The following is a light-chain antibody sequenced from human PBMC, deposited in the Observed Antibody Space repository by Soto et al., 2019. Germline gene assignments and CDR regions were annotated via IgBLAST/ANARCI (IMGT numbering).Light chain of an antibody. CDR3: CSYAGSSTVVV. V-gene: IGLV2-23*01. CDR2: EGS. Sequence: QSALTQPASVSGSPGQSITISCTGTSSDVGSYNLVSWYQQHPGKDPKLMLYEGSKRPSGVSNRFSGSKSGNTASLTISGLQAEDEADYYCCSYAGSSTVVVFGGGTKLTVL. J-gene: IGLJ2*01. CDR1: SSDVGSYNL.